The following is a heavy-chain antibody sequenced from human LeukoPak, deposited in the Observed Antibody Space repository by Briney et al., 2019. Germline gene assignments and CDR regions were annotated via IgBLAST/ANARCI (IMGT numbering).Heavy chain of an antibody. D-gene: IGHD3-9*01. J-gene: IGHJ4*02. CDR2: IIPIFGTA. V-gene: IGHV1-69*05. Sequence: SVKVSCKASGGTFSSYAISWVRQAPGQGLEWMGGIIPIFGTANYAQKFQGRVTMTTDTSTSTAYMELRSLRSDDTAVYYCARDNRLRYFDWRRDDYWGQGTLVTVSS. CDR3: ARDNRLRYFDWRRDDY. CDR1: GGTFSSYA.